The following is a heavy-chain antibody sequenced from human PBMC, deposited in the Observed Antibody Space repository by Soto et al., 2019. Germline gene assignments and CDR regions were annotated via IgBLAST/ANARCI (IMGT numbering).Heavy chain of an antibody. J-gene: IGHJ4*02. CDR1: GFTFSSYS. V-gene: IGHV3-21*01. Sequence: VGSLRLSCAASGFTFSSYSMNWVRQAPGKGLEWVSSISSSSSYINYADSVKGRFTISRDNAKNSLYLQMNSLRAEDTAVYYCARDLSEYYDSSGYYKRGGFDYWGQGTLVTVSS. CDR3: ARDLSEYYDSSGYYKRGGFDY. CDR2: ISSSSSYI. D-gene: IGHD3-22*01.